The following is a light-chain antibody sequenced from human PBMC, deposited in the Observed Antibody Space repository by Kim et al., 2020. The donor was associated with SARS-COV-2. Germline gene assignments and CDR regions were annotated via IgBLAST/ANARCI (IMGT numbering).Light chain of an antibody. CDR2: DAS. J-gene: IGKJ4*01. CDR3: QQSTNWPLT. CDR1: QSINTD. Sequence: EIVLTQSPATLSLSPGQRATLSCRASQSINTDLGWYQQKPGQAPRLLISDASNRATDIPARFSGSGSATDFTLTISSLEPEDFAVYYCQQSTNWPLTFGGGTKVEIK. V-gene: IGKV3-11*01.